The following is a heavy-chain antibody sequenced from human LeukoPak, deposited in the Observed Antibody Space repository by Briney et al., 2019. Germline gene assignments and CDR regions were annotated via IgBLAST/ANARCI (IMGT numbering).Heavy chain of an antibody. CDR2: ISGGGGNT. CDR3: ARELVVRAGDYFDL. V-gene: IGHV3-23*01. CDR1: GGSISSYY. Sequence: PSETLSLTCTVSGGSISSYYWSWVRQAPGKGLEWVSGISGGGGNTYYADSVKGRFSISRDNAKNTLYLQMNSLRAEDTAVYYCARELVVRAGDYFDLWGQGTLVTVSS. D-gene: IGHD2-2*01. J-gene: IGHJ4*02.